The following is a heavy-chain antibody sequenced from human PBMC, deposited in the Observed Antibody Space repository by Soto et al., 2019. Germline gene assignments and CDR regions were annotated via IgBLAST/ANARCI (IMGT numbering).Heavy chain of an antibody. V-gene: IGHV1-18*01. J-gene: IGHJ4*02. CDR3: ARDFYYYGSGSYHY. CDR2: ISAYNGNT. CDR1: GYTFTSYG. Sequence: ASVKVSCKASGYTFTSYGISWVRQAPGQGLEWMGWISAYNGNTSYAQKLQGRVTMTRDTSTSTAYMELSSLRSEDTAVYYCARDFYYYGSGSYHYWGQGTLVTVSS. D-gene: IGHD3-10*01.